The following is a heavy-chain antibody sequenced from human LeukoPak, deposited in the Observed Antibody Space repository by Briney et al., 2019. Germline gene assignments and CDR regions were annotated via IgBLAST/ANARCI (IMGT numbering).Heavy chain of an antibody. CDR1: GYTFTGYY. CDR3: ARLYGDYGGDWFDP. D-gene: IGHD4-17*01. Sequence: ASVKVSCKASGYTFTGYYMHWVRQATGQGLEWMGWMNPNSGNTNYAHKFQGRVTFTRNTSISTAYMELSSLRSDDTAVYYCARLYGDYGGDWFDPWGQGTLVTVSS. CDR2: MNPNSGNT. J-gene: IGHJ5*02. V-gene: IGHV1-8*03.